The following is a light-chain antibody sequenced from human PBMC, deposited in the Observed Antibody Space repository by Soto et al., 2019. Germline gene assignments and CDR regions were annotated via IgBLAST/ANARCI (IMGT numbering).Light chain of an antibody. CDR1: QDIGHY. CDR2: DTS. CDR3: QQYYTFPLYT. Sequence: VIWMPQSPSFLSAIRGDRVTISCRMSQDIGHYLAWYRQKPGKAPELLIYDTSRLQTGAPSRFSGSGSGTYFTLTITSLQSDDFATSYCQQYYTFPLYTFGQGTKLEI. V-gene: IGKV1D-8*01. J-gene: IGKJ2*01.